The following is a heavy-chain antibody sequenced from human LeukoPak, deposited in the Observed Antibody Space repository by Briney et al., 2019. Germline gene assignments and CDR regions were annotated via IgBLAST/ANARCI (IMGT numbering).Heavy chain of an antibody. D-gene: IGHD3-10*01. CDR1: GFTFSSYW. CDR2: IKQDGSGK. CDR3: ARERSGSNQN. J-gene: IGHJ4*02. Sequence: GGSLRLSCAASGFTFSSYWMSWVRQAPGKGPEWVANIKQDGSGKSYVDSVKGRFTISRDNAKNSLYLQMNSLRTEDTAVYYCARERSGSNQNWGQGTLVSVSS. V-gene: IGHV3-7*01.